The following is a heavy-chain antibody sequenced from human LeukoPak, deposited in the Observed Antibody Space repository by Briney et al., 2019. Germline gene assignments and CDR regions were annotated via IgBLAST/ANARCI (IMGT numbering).Heavy chain of an antibody. CDR2: VTHDGRT. CDR1: GGSLSGDF. D-gene: IGHD4-17*01. V-gene: IGHV4-34*01. Sequence: SETLSLTCAVYGGSLSGDFWSWVRQPPGKGLEWIGEVTHDGRTNYNPSLKSRVTMSVDTSKKQFSLKFNSVTAADTAVYYCAIIYGDYSDFDYWGQGILVTVSS. CDR3: AIIYGDYSDFDY. J-gene: IGHJ4*02.